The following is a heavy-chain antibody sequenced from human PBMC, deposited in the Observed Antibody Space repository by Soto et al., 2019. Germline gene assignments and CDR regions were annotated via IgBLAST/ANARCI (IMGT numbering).Heavy chain of an antibody. Sequence: GASVKVSCKASGYTFTSYAMHWVRQAPGQGLEWMGGFDAEDGETNYAQKFQGRVTMTEDTSTDTAYMELSSLRSEDTAVYYCATFMVRGPYFDYWGQGTLVTVSS. CDR3: ATFMVRGPYFDY. D-gene: IGHD3-10*01. J-gene: IGHJ4*02. CDR1: GYTFTSYA. V-gene: IGHV1-24*01. CDR2: FDAEDGET.